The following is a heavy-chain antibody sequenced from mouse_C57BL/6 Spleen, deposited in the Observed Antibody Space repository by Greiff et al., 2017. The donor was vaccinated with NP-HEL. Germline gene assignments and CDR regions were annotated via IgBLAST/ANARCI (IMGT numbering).Heavy chain of an antibody. CDR3: ARWDYSSGYDY. V-gene: IGHV1-80*01. CDR1: GYAFSSYW. CDR2: IYPGDGDT. J-gene: IGHJ2*01. D-gene: IGHD3-2*02. Sequence: VQLQQSGAELVKPGASVKISCKASGYAFSSYWMNWVKQRPGKGLEWIGQIYPGDGDTNYNGKFKGKATLTADKSSSTAYMQLSSLTSEDSAVYFCARWDYSSGYDYWGQGTTLTVSS.